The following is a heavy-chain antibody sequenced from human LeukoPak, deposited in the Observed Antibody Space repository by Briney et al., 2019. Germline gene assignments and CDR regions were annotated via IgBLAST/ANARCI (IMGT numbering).Heavy chain of an antibody. V-gene: IGHV3-33*01. D-gene: IGHD3-10*01. CDR1: GFSFDTYA. J-gene: IGHJ4*02. CDR2: IWHDGSHK. Sequence: GRSLRLSCAASGFSFDTYAMHWVRQAPGQGLEWVALIWHDGSHKFYSNSVRGQFTISRDNSKNTVYLQMNNLRPDDTAVYYCAREIFGPGSYPDFWGQGTLVTVSS. CDR3: AREIFGPGSYPDF.